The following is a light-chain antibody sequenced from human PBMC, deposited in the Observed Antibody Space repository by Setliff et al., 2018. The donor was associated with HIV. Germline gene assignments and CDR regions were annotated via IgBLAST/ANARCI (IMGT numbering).Light chain of an antibody. CDR1: ASDVGGYNY. J-gene: IGLJ1*01. V-gene: IGLV2-14*03. CDR2: DVT. CDR3: SSYTASSTLYV. Sequence: QSVLTQPASVSGSPGQSITISCTGSASDVGGYNYVSWYQQQRCEAPKLIIYDVTHRPSGVSHRFSASKSGNTASLTISGLQAEDEADYFCSSYTASSTLYVFGTGTRVTVL.